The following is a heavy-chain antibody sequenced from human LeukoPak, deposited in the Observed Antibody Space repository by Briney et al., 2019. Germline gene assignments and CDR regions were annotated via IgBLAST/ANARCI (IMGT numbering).Heavy chain of an antibody. CDR1: GYTFADYF. CDR3: ARDVGSTPNWEFDY. J-gene: IGHJ4*02. CDR2: INANSGGT. D-gene: IGHD1-26*01. V-gene: IGHV1-2*06. Sequence: ASVKVSCKTSGYTFADYFIHWVRQAPGQGLEYMGRINANSGGTEYQQKFQGRVTMTRDMSISTAYVEINWLISDDTAIYYCARDVGSTPNWEFDYWGQGTTVTVSS.